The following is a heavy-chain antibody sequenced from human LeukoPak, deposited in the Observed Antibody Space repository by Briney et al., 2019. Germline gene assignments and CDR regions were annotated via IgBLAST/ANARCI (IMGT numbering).Heavy chain of an antibody. CDR1: GYSFTSYW. D-gene: IGHD5-18*01. CDR3: ARQADQDGYSYEAY. CDR2: IYPGDSDT. J-gene: IGHJ4*02. Sequence: GESLKISXKGSGYSFTSYWIGWVRQMPGKGLEWVGIIYPGDSDTRYSPSFQGQVTISADKSISTAYLQWSSLKASDTAMYYCARQADQDGYSYEAYWGQGTLVTVSS. V-gene: IGHV5-51*01.